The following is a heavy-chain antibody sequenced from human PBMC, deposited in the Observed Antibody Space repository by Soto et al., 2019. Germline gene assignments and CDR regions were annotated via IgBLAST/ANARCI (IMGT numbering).Heavy chain of an antibody. D-gene: IGHD3-22*01. CDR2: IGTAGDT. Sequence: GGSLRLSCAASGFNFRSYDMHWVRQATGKGLEWVSAIGTAGDTYSTGSVKGRFTISKENAKNSLYLQMNSLRAEDTAVYYCARRNSREAFDIWGQGTMVTVSS. V-gene: IGHV3-13*01. CDR1: GFNFRSYD. CDR3: ARRNSREAFDI. J-gene: IGHJ3*02.